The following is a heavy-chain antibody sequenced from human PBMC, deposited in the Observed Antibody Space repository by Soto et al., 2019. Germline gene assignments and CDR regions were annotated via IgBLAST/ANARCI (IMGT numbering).Heavy chain of an antibody. CDR3: ARARGGVQH. J-gene: IGHJ1*01. Sequence: SETLSLTCAVYGGSFSGYYWSWIRQPPGKWLEWIGELNDSGGTNYNASPESRVSISGDTSKNQFSLKLSFVTAADTAVYYCARARGGVQHWGQGXLVTVSS. CDR2: LNDSGGT. V-gene: IGHV4-34*01. D-gene: IGHD3-10*01. CDR1: GGSFSGYY.